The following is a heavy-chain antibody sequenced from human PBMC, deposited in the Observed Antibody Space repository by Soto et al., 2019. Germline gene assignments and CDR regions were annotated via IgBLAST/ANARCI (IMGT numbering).Heavy chain of an antibody. J-gene: IGHJ6*02. CDR1: GYTFPNYG. CDR3: ARDWGNCTGGSCYSDYYYFYGMDV. CDR2: ISAYNGNT. V-gene: IGHV1-18*01. Sequence: QVQLVQSGAEVKKPGASVKVSCKASGYTFPNYGITWVRQAPGQGLEWMGWISAYNGNTNYAQKLQGRVTMTTDTYTYTAYMELRSLRSDYTALYYCARDWGNCTGGSCYSDYYYFYGMDVWGQGTTVTVSS. D-gene: IGHD2-15*01.